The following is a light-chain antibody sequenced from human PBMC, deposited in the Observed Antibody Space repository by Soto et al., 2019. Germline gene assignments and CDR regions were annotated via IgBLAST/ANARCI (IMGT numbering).Light chain of an antibody. J-gene: IGKJ1*01. CDR1: QSVLYSSNNKNY. CDR3: QQYFSFPWT. V-gene: IGKV4-1*01. CDR2: WAS. Sequence: DIVMTQSPDSLAVSVGERATINCKCSQSVLYSSNNKNYLAWYQQRPGQPPNLLIYWASTRESGVPDRFSGSGSGTDFTLTLSSLQVEDVAIYYCQQYFSFPWTFGQGTKVEIK.